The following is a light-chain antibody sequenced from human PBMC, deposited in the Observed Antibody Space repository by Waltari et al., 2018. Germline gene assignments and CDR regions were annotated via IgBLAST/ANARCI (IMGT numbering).Light chain of an antibody. CDR1: NIESKS. Sequence: SYVLTQPPSVAVAPGEPARVTCGGNNIESKSVHWYQQKPGQAPVLVISYDSDRPSGIPERFSGSNSGDTATLTISRVEAGDEADYYCQVWDANTDPGVFGTGTEVTVL. CDR3: QVWDANTDPGV. V-gene: IGLV3-21*01. J-gene: IGLJ1*01. CDR2: YDS.